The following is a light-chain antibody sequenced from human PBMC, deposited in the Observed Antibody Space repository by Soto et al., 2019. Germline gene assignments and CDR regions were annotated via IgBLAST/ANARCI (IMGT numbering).Light chain of an antibody. CDR3: QQYNNWPWT. CDR1: QSVSSN. CDR2: GAS. Sequence: EIVMTQSPVTLSVSPGERATLSCRASQSVSSNLAWHRQKPGQAPRLLIYGASTRATGISARFSGSGSGTEFTLTISSLLSEDFAVYYCQQYNNWPWTFGQGTKVEI. V-gene: IGKV3-15*01. J-gene: IGKJ1*01.